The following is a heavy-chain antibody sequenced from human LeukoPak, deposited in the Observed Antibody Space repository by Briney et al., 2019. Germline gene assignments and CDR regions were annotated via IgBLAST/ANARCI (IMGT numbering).Heavy chain of an antibody. D-gene: IGHD3-3*01. V-gene: IGHV3-11*04. Sequence: GGSLRLSCAASGFTFSDYYMSWIRQAPGKGLEWVSYISSSGSTIYYADSVKGRFTISRDNSKNTLYLQMNSLRAEDTAVYYCAASASNYDFWSGYHPPFDYWGQGTLVTVSS. CDR2: ISSSGSTI. CDR1: GFTFSDYY. J-gene: IGHJ4*02. CDR3: AASASNYDFWSGYHPPFDY.